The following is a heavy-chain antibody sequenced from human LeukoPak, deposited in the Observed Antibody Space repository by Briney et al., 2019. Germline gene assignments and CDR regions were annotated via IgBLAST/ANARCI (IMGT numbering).Heavy chain of an antibody. J-gene: IGHJ6*02. CDR2: ISGNGDST. Sequence: GGSLRLSCAASRFTFSSYAMSWVRQAPGKGLEWVSFISGNGDSTNSADSVKGRFTISRDNSANTLFLQMNSLRAEDTAVYYCAREMIFAEQWLPKWYYYGMDVWGQGTTVTVSS. V-gene: IGHV3-23*01. CDR3: AREMIFAEQWLPKWYYYGMDV. D-gene: IGHD6-19*01. CDR1: RFTFSSYA.